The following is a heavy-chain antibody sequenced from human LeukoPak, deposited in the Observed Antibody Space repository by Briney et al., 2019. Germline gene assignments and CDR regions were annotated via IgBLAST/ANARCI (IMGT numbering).Heavy chain of an antibody. Sequence: GGSLRLSCAGSGFTFSSFTLTWVRQAPGKALECVSYISTTGSTTYYADSVKGRFTISRDNAKNSLYLQMNSLRDEDAAVYYCARDGIWGQGTMVTVSS. V-gene: IGHV3-48*02. CDR3: ARDGI. J-gene: IGHJ3*02. CDR1: GFTFSSFT. CDR2: ISTTGSTT.